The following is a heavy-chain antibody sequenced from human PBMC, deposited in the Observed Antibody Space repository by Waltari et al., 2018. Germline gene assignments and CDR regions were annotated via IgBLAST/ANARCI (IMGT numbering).Heavy chain of an antibody. CDR3: ARVGNIVVVPAANWFDP. J-gene: IGHJ5*02. V-gene: IGHV1-8*01. CDR2: MNPNSGNT. Sequence: QVQLVQSGAEVKKPGASVKVSCKASGYTFTSYDITWVRQAPGQGLEWMGWMNPNSGNTGYAQKFQGRVTMTRNTSISTAYMELSSLRSEDTAVYYCARVGNIVVVPAANWFDPWGQGTLVTVSS. CDR1: GYTFTSYD. D-gene: IGHD2-2*01.